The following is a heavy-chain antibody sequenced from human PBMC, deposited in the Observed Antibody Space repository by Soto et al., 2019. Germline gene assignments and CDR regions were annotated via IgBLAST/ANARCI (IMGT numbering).Heavy chain of an antibody. CDR2: INHSGST. J-gene: IGHJ4*02. D-gene: IGHD2-15*01. CDR3: ARGLQGTSITPVGGYYFDY. CDR1: GGSFSGYY. Sequence: QVQLQQWGAGLLKPSETLSLTCAVYGGSFSGYYWSWIRQPPGKGLEWIGEINHSGSTKYNPSLKSRLTIAVDTAKNQFSLKLSSVTAADTAVYYCARGLQGTSITPVGGYYFDYWGQGTLVTVSS. V-gene: IGHV4-34*01.